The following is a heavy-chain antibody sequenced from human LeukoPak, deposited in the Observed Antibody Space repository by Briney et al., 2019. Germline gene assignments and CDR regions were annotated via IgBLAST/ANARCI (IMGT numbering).Heavy chain of an antibody. Sequence: GGSLRLSCAASGFTFTTYDMNWVRQAPGKGLEWVSSITSTSSSTYYADSLKGRFTISRDNAKNSLYLQMNNLRAGDTAVYYCARGCGGACYMDVWGKGTTVTVSS. CDR3: ARGCGGACYMDV. J-gene: IGHJ6*03. CDR1: GFTFTTYD. D-gene: IGHD2-21*02. V-gene: IGHV3-21*01. CDR2: ITSTSSST.